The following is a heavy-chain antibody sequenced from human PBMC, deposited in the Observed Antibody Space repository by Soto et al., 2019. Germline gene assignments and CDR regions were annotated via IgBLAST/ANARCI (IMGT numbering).Heavy chain of an antibody. D-gene: IGHD3-10*01. J-gene: IGHJ6*02. CDR1: GFTFDDYA. CDR3: AKDGYGSGYYYGMDV. CDR2: ISWNSGSI. Sequence: EVQLVESGGGLVQPGRSLRLSCAASGFTFDDYAMHWVRQAPGKGLEWVSGISWNSGSIGYADSVKGRFTISRDNAKNSLYLQMNSLRAEDTALYYCAKDGYGSGYYYGMDVWGQGTTVTVSS. V-gene: IGHV3-9*01.